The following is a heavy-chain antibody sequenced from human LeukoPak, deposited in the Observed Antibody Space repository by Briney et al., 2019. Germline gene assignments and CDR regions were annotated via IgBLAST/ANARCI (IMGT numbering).Heavy chain of an antibody. D-gene: IGHD3-10*01. J-gene: IGHJ4*02. CDR3: ARARFGSGNFFDY. Sequence: SETLSLTCTVSGGSISSSSAYCGWIRQPPGKGLEWIGSIYYSKNTYYNPSLKSRVTISADKSKNQFSLKVTSVTAADTAVYYCARARFGSGNFFDYWGRGTLVTVSS. CDR2: IYYSKNT. CDR1: GGSISSSSAY. V-gene: IGHV4-39*07.